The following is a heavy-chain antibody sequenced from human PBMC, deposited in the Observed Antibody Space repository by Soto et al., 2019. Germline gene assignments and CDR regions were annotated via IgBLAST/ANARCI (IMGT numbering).Heavy chain of an antibody. J-gene: IGHJ4*02. V-gene: IGHV1-18*01. CDR1: GYTFTSYG. Sequence: GGPVKVSCKASGYTFTSYGISWVRQAPGQGLEWMGWISAYNGNTNYAQKLQGRVTMTTDTSTSTAYMELRSLRSDDTAVYYCARDESSGWYSGFDYWGQGTLVTVSS. D-gene: IGHD6-19*01. CDR3: ARDESSGWYSGFDY. CDR2: ISAYNGNT.